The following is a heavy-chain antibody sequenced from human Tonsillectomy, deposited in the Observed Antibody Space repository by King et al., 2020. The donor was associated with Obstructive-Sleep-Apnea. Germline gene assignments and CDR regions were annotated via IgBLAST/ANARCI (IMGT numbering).Heavy chain of an antibody. Sequence: QLVQSGAEVKKPGESLKISCKGSGYSFTSYWIGWVRQMPGKGLEWMGVIYPGDSDTRYSPSFQGQVTISADKSISTAYLQWSSLKASDTAMYYCARKSYDILTGYYGTFDYWRQGTLVTVSS. D-gene: IGHD3-9*01. V-gene: IGHV5-51*01. CDR3: ARKSYDILTGYYGTFDY. J-gene: IGHJ4*02. CDR2: IYPGDSDT. CDR1: GYSFTSYW.